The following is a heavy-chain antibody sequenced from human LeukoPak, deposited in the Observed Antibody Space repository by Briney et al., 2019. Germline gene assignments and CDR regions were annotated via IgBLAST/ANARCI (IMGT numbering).Heavy chain of an antibody. CDR2: ISYVGSNK. V-gene: IGHV3-30*04. CDR3: ARDLEDCSGGSCYSWFDP. J-gene: IGHJ5*02. Sequence: PGGSLRLSCAASGFTLSSYAMHWVRQAPGKGLEWVAVISYVGSNKYYADSVEGRFTISRDNSKNTLYLQMNSLRAEDTAVYYCARDLEDCSGGSCYSWFDPWGQGTLVTVSS. CDR1: GFTLSSYA. D-gene: IGHD2-15*01.